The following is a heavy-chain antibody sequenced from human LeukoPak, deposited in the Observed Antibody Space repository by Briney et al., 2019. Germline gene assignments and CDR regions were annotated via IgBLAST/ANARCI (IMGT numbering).Heavy chain of an antibody. D-gene: IGHD6-6*01. CDR2: MNPTLGSA. V-gene: IGHV1-69*16. CDR1: GGTFSTYS. CDR3: ALVRDLTFDY. J-gene: IGHJ4*02. Sequence: ASVKVSCKPSGGTFSTYSITWVRQAPGQGLECMGGMNPTLGSAHYAQKVKGRVTITTDETTSTALMELSGLTSDDTAVYYCALVRDLTFDYWGQGTLVTVSS.